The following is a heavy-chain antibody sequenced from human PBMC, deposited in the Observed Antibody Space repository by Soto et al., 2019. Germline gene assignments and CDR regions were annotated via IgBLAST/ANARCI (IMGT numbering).Heavy chain of an antibody. CDR1: GYTFTSYG. V-gene: IGHV1-18*01. CDR3: ATLDALTGYGTVGFDP. Sequence: ASVKVSCKASGYTFTSYGISWVRQAPGQGLEWMGWISAYNGETIYAQKFQGRVTMTEDTSTDTAYMELSSLRSEDTAVYYCATLDALTGYGTVGFDPWGQGTLVTVSS. D-gene: IGHD3-9*01. J-gene: IGHJ5*02. CDR2: ISAYNGET.